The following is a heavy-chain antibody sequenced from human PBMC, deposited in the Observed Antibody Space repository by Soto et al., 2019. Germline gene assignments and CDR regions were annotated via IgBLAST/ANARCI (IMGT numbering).Heavy chain of an antibody. J-gene: IGHJ4*02. V-gene: IGHV4-39*01. D-gene: IGHD3-3*01. CDR2: IYYSGST. Sequence: QLQLQESGPGLVKPSETLSLTCTVSGGSISSSSYYWGWIRQPPGKGLEWIGSIYYSGSTYYNPSLKSRVTISVDTSKNQFSLKLSSVTAADTAVYYCAGFSLRFLEWPLDYWGQGTLVTVSS. CDR1: GGSISSSSYY. CDR3: AGFSLRFLEWPLDY.